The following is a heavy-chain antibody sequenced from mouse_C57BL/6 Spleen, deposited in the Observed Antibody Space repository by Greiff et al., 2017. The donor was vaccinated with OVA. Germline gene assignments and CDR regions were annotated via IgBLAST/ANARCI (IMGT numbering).Heavy chain of an antibody. D-gene: IGHD1-1*01. Sequence: QVQLQQSGAELVRPGTSVKVSCKASGYAFTNYLIEWVKQRPGQGLEWIGVINPGSGGPNYNEKFKGKATLTADKSSSTAYMQLSSLTSEDSAVYFCGRAYYGSSYEYYFDYWGQGTTLTGSS. CDR3: GRAYYGSSYEYYFDY. CDR2: INPGSGGP. V-gene: IGHV1-54*01. J-gene: IGHJ2*01. CDR1: GYAFTNYL.